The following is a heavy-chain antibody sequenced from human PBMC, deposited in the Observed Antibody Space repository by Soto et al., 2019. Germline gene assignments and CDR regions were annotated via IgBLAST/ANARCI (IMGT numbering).Heavy chain of an antibody. CDR1: GGSISSGGYY. D-gene: IGHD3-22*01. CDR2: IYYSGST. J-gene: IGHJ5*02. V-gene: IGHV4-31*03. Sequence: SETLSLTCTVSGGSISSGGYYWNWIRQHPGKGLEWIGYIYYSGSTYYNPSLKSRVTISVDTSKNQFSLKLSSVTAADTAVYYCARDGVPTYYYDNSGYYKNWFDPWGQGTLVTVSS. CDR3: ARDGVPTYYYDNSGYYKNWFDP.